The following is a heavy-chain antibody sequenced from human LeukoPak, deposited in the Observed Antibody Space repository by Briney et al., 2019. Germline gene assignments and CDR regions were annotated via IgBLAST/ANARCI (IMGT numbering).Heavy chain of an antibody. D-gene: IGHD1-26*01. Sequence: GGSLRLSCAASGFTFSNAWMSWVRQAPGKGLEWVGRIKSKTDGGTTDYAAPVKGRFTISRDDSKNTLYLQMNSLKTEDTAVYYCTTDPSGFIGSGKVQSVPWGQGTLVTVSS. CDR2: IKSKTDGGTT. J-gene: IGHJ5*02. CDR1: GFTFSNAW. CDR3: TTDPSGFIGSGKVQSVP. V-gene: IGHV3-15*01.